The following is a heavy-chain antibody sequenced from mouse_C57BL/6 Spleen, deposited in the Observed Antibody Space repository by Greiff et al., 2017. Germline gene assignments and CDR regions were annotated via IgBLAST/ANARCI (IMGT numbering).Heavy chain of an antibody. J-gene: IGHJ2*01. CDR3: ARLEAQATFDY. CDR1: GYTFTDYY. V-gene: IGHV1-77*01. D-gene: IGHD3-2*02. CDR2: IGPGSGST. Sequence: VQLQQSGAELVKPGASVQISCKASGYTFTDYYINWVKQRPGQGLEWIGKIGPGSGSTYYNEKFKGKATLTADKSSSTPYMQLSSLTSEDSAVDFCARLEAQATFDYWGQGTTLTVSS.